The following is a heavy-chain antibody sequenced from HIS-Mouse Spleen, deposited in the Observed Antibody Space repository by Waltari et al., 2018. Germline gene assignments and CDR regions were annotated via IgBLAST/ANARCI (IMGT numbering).Heavy chain of an antibody. J-gene: IGHJ4*02. D-gene: IGHD5-18*01. CDR2: IYHSGST. Sequence: QVQLQESGPGLVTPSETLSLTCTVSGYSISSGYYWGWTRPPPGKGLEWIGSIYHSGSTYYNPSLKSRVTISVDTSKNQFSLKLSSVTAADTAVYYCARELPLRGYSYGYLDYWGQGTLVTVSS. CDR1: GYSISSGYY. CDR3: ARELPLRGYSYGYLDY. V-gene: IGHV4-38-2*02.